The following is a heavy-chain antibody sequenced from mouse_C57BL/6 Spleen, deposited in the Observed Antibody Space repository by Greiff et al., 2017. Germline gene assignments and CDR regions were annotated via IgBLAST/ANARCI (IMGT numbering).Heavy chain of an antibody. CDR1: GYTFTSYW. V-gene: IGHV1-7*01. D-gene: IGHD2-4*01. CDR2: INPSSGYT. CDR3: ARGEGLRRPFAY. J-gene: IGHJ3*01. Sequence: VQLQQSGAELAKPGASVKLSCKASGYTFTSYWMHWVKQRPGQGLEWIGYINPSSGYTKYNQKFKAKATLTADKSSSTAYMQLSSLTYEDSAVYYCARGEGLRRPFAYWGQGALVTVSA.